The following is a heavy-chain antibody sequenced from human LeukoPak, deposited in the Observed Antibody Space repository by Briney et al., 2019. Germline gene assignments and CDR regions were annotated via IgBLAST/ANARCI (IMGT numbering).Heavy chain of an antibody. J-gene: IGHJ1*01. CDR2: IYYSGRT. D-gene: IGHD3-22*01. Sequence: PSETLSLTCIVSGDFVRNSNYYWDWIRQSPGKGLEWIGSIYYSGRTYYNPSLKTRVSMSVDTTKNHFSLKLTSVTAADTAVYYCARRRYYDGSGYLDWGQGTLVILS. CDR3: ARRRYYDGSGYLD. V-gene: IGHV4-39*01. CDR1: GDFVRNSNYY.